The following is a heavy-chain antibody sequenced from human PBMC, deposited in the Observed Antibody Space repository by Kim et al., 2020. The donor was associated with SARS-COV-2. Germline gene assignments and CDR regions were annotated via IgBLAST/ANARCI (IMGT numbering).Heavy chain of an antibody. D-gene: IGHD3-10*01. V-gene: IGHV4-34*01. J-gene: IGHJ6*02. CDR3: ARGGLWFGEGYGMDV. Sequence: PSLKSRVTISVDTSKNQFSLKLSSVTAADTAVYYCARGGLWFGEGYGMDVWGQGTTVTVSS.